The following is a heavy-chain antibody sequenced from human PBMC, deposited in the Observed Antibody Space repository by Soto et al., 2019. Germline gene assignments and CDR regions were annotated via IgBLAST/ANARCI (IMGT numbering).Heavy chain of an antibody. J-gene: IGHJ5*02. CDR1: GGSISSSSYH. V-gene: IGHV4-39*01. CDR3: ARRISAPGGWFDP. Sequence: QLQLQESGPGLAKPSETLSLTCTVSGGSISSSSYHWGWIRQPPGKGLEWIGTIYYSGNAYYNPSLNSRLTISLDTSKNQFSLRLNSVTAADTAVYYCARRISAPGGWFDPWGQGTLVTVSS. CDR2: IYYSGNA. D-gene: IGHD1-20*01.